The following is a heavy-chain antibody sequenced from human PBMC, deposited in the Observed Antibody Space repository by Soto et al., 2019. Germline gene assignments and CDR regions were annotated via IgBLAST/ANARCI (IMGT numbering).Heavy chain of an antibody. J-gene: IGHJ6*02. V-gene: IGHV4-30-4*01. D-gene: IGHD3-10*01. Sequence: NPSETLSLTCTVSGGSISSGDYYWSWIRQPPGKGLEWIGYIYYSGSTYYNPSLKSRVTISVDTSKNQFSLKLSSVTAADTAVYYCARDRGGVVRGVIYYGMDVWGQGTTVTVSS. CDR2: IYYSGST. CDR1: GGSISSGDYY. CDR3: ARDRGGVVRGVIYYGMDV.